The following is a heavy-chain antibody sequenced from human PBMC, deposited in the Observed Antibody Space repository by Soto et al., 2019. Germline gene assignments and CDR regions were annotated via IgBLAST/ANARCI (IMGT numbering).Heavy chain of an antibody. Sequence: EVQLLESGGGLVQPGGSLRLSCAVSGFTFSSYDMSWVRQAPGKGLEWVSAISNSGGRTYYADSVKGRFTISRDNSKSTLYLQMNSLRAEDTAVYYCARRGYSYDPSEALLDPWGQGTLVTVSS. CDR1: GFTFSSYD. J-gene: IGHJ5*02. CDR3: ARRGYSYDPSEALLDP. D-gene: IGHD5-18*01. V-gene: IGHV3-23*01. CDR2: ISNSGGRT.